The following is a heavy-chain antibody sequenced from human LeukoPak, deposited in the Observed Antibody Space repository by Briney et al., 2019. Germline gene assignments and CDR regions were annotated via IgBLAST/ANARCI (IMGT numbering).Heavy chain of an antibody. CDR1: GGSISNDY. Sequence: SETLFLTCTVSGGSISNDYFTWIRQPAGKGLEWIGRIHSGGTTNYNPSLMSRVTLSVDTSKKQISLRLTSVTAADTALYYCARDNPRGYTYGYEHYYYYIDVWGKGITVTVSS. J-gene: IGHJ6*03. CDR3: ARDNPRGYTYGYEHYYYYIDV. D-gene: IGHD5-18*01. V-gene: IGHV4-4*07. CDR2: IHSGGTT.